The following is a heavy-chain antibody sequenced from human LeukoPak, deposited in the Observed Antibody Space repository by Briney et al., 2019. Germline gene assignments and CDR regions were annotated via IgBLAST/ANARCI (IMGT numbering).Heavy chain of an antibody. CDR3: ARDLIAQWLGQDGMDV. J-gene: IGHJ6*02. CDR1: GFTFSSYS. CDR2: ISSSSSTI. D-gene: IGHD6-19*01. V-gene: IGHV3-48*01. Sequence: PGGSLRLSCAASGFTFSSYSMNWVRQAPGKGLEWVSYISSSSSTIYYADSVKGRFTISRDNAKNSLYLQMNSLRAEDTAVYYCARDLIAQWLGQDGMDVWGQGTTVTVSS.